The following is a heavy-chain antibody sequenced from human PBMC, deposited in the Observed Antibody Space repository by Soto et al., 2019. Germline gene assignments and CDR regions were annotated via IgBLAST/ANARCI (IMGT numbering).Heavy chain of an antibody. D-gene: IGHD6-6*01. CDR2: MYHSGIT. V-gene: IGHV4-38-2*01. J-gene: IGHJ6*02. CDR1: GYSIRSGYF. Sequence: SETLSLTCAVSGYSIRSGYFWGWIRQPPGKGLEWIGSMYHSGITYYNLSLKSRVTISEDTSKNQLSLKLSSATAADTAVYYCARSMYSTSAQLYYGMDVWGQGTTVTVSS. CDR3: ARSMYSTSAQLYYGMDV.